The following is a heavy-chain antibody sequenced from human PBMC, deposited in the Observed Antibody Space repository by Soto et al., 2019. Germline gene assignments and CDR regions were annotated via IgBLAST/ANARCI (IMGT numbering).Heavy chain of an antibody. CDR2: INAGNGNT. D-gene: IGHD1-26*01. CDR1: GYTSTSYA. J-gene: IGHJ4*02. Sequence: GASVKVSCKASGYTSTSYAMHWVRQAPGQRLEWMGWINAGNGNTKYSQKFQGRVTITRDTSASTAYMELSSLRSEDTAVYYCARGGPYREFDYWGQGTLVTVSS. CDR3: ARGGPYREFDY. V-gene: IGHV1-3*01.